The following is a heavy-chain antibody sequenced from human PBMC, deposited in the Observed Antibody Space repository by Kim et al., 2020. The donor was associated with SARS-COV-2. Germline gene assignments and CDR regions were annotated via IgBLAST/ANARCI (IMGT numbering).Heavy chain of an antibody. D-gene: IGHD2-15*01. CDR2: IYYSGST. CDR1: GGSISSSSYY. J-gene: IGHJ4*02. Sequence: SETLSLTCTVSGGSISSSSYYWGWIRQPPGKGLEWIGSIYYSGSTYYNPSLKSRVTISVDTSKNQFSLKLSSVTAADTAVYYCARLLVVAATTFDYWGQG. CDR3: ARLLVVAATTFDY. V-gene: IGHV4-39*01.